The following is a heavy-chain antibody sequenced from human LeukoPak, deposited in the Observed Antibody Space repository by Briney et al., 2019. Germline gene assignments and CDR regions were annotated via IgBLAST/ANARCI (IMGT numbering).Heavy chain of an antibody. V-gene: IGHV3-7*01. D-gene: IGHD3/OR15-3a*01. Sequence: PGGSLRLSCKGSGFTFSNYWMTWVRQAPGKGLEWVANIKTDGSEKHYADSVEGRFTISRDNAKNSLYLQMNSLRAEDTAVYYCARGELDGSGSDYWGQGTLVTVSS. J-gene: IGHJ4*02. CDR3: ARGELDGSGSDY. CDR1: GFTFSNYW. CDR2: IKTDGSEK.